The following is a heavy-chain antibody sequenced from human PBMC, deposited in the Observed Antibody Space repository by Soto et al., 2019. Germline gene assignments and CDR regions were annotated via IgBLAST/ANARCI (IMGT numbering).Heavy chain of an antibody. V-gene: IGHV3-9*01. CDR2: ISSNSGSI. J-gene: IGHJ4*02. CDR1: GFTFHDYA. CDR3: AKDPIGYCSGGSCYPDY. Sequence: PGGSLRLSCAASGFTFHDYAMHWVRQAPGKGLEWVSAISSNSGSIGYADSVKGRFTISRDNSKNTLYLQMNSLRAEDTAVYYCAKDPIGYCSGGSCYPDYWGQGTLVTVSS. D-gene: IGHD2-15*01.